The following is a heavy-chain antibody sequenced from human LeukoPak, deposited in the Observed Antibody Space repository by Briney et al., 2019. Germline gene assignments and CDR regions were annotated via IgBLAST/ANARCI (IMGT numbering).Heavy chain of an antibody. D-gene: IGHD3-22*01. V-gene: IGHV3-23*01. J-gene: IGHJ4*02. Sequence: GGSLRLSCAASGFTFSTYAMTWVRQAPGKGLEGVSAISGSSGNTFYADSVKGRFTISIDNSKNTLYFQMNSLRAEDTAIYYCAKPYYYNTSGYYWGQGTLVTVSS. CDR3: AKPYYYNTSGYY. CDR1: GFTFSTYA. CDR2: ISGSSGNT.